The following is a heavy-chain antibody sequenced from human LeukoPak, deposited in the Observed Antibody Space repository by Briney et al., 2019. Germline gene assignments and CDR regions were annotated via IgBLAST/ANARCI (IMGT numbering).Heavy chain of an antibody. D-gene: IGHD4-17*01. V-gene: IGHV3-30-3*01. CDR3: ARDQTTDDAFDI. CDR1: GFTFSSYA. CDR2: TSYDGSNK. J-gene: IGHJ3*02. Sequence: GGSLRLSCAASGFTFSSYAMHWVRQAPGQGLEWVAFTSYDGSNKYYADSVKGRFTISRDNSKNTLYLQMNTLRAEDTAVYFCARDQTTDDAFDIWGQGTMVTVSS.